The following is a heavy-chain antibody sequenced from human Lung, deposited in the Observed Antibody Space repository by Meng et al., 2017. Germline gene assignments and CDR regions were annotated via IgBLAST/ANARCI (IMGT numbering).Heavy chain of an antibody. V-gene: IGHV1-2*06. D-gene: IGHD6-13*01. CDR1: GYTFPDYW. CDR3: ARDEDISAAGKLFGDY. CDR2: INPKSGDT. Sequence: VEVVQSGGKVKKPGASVKVSCKASGYTFPDYWLHWVRRAPGQGLEWMGRINPKSGDTHYAQRFQGRVTMTGDTSISTAYMELSGLRSDDTAMYYCARDEDISAAGKLFGDYWGQGTLVTVSS. J-gene: IGHJ4*02.